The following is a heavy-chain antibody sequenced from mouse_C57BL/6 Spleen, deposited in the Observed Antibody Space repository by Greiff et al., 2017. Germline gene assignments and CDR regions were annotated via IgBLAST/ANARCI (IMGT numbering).Heavy chain of an antibody. CDR3: AREDHYYGSSYEGFAY. D-gene: IGHD1-1*01. V-gene: IGHV3-6*01. CDR2: ISYDGSN. J-gene: IGHJ3*01. Sequence: EVKLMESGPGLVKPSQSLSLTCSVTGYSITSGYYWNWIRQFPGNKLEWMGYISYDGSNNYNPSLKNRISITRDTSKNQFFLKLNSVTTEDTATYYCAREDHYYGSSYEGFAYWGQGTLVTVSA. CDR1: GYSITSGYY.